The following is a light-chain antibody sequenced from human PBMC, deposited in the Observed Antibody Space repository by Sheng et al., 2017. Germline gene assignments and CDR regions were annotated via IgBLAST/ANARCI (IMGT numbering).Light chain of an antibody. CDR2: GAS. Sequence: EIVLTQSPGTLSLSPGERATLSCRASQSVRNSYLVWYQQKPGQAPRLLIFGASSRATGIPDRFSGSGSGTDFTLTISRLEPEDFAVYFCQQYGSSPGSFGQGTKLEIK. CDR1: QSVRNSY. J-gene: IGKJ2*03. V-gene: IGKV3-20*01. CDR3: QQYGSSPGS.